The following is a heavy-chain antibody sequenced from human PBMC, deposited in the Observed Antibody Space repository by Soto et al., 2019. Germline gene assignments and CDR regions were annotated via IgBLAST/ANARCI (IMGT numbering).Heavy chain of an antibody. V-gene: IGHV1-69*13. D-gene: IGHD3-22*01. Sequence: GASVKVSCKASVCTFSSYAISWVRQAPGQGLEWMGGIIPIFGTANYAQKFQGRVTITADESTSTAYMELSSLRSEDTAVYYCARTYYYDSSGSSTIRVYYYGMDVWGQGTTVTVSS. CDR1: VCTFSSYA. CDR2: IIPIFGTA. J-gene: IGHJ6*02. CDR3: ARTYYYDSSGSSTIRVYYYGMDV.